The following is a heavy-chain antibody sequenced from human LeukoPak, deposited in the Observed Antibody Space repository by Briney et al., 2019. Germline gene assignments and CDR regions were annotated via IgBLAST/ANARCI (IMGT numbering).Heavy chain of an antibody. CDR2: ISAFSGGT. J-gene: IGHJ4*02. CDR3: GRDIRSDGSPADY. D-gene: IGHD2-15*01. Sequence: ASVKVSCKTSGYPFVDFGIPWVRQAPGQGLEWMGWISAFSGGTNYAQKLQGRVTMTRDTSTSAVYMELRRLRSDDTAVYYCGRDIRSDGSPADYWGQGTLVTVSS. V-gene: IGHV1-18*01. CDR1: GYPFVDFG.